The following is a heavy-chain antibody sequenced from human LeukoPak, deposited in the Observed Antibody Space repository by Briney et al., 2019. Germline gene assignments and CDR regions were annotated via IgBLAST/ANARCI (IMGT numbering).Heavy chain of an antibody. V-gene: IGHV3-53*01. J-gene: IGHJ4*02. D-gene: IGHD1-26*01. CDR1: GFTVCSNY. CDR2: IYSGGST. CDR3: ARNEYSGSLDY. Sequence: GGSLRLSCAASGFTVCSNYMSWVRQAPGKGLEWVSVIYSGGSTYYADSVKGRFTISRDNSKDTLYLQMNSLRAEDTAVYYCARNEYSGSLDYWGQGTLVTVSS.